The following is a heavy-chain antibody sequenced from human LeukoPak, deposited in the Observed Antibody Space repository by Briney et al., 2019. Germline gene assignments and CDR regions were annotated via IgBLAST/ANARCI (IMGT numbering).Heavy chain of an antibody. J-gene: IGHJ5*02. CDR3: ARGGNSYPNDH. CDR1: GYTFTSYY. CDR2: ISAYNGNT. V-gene: IGHV1-18*04. D-gene: IGHD5-18*01. Sequence: ASVKVSCKASGYTFTSYYMHWVRQAPGQGLEWMGWISAYNGNTNYAEKFQGRGTMTTDTSTSTAYMELRSLSSDDTAMYYCARGGNSYPNDHWGQGTLVTVSS.